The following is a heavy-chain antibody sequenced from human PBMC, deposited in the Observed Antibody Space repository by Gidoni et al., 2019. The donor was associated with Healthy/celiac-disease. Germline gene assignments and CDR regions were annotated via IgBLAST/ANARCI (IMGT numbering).Heavy chain of an antibody. J-gene: IGHJ5*02. CDR3: ATGPPHGGAMVTGWFDP. Sequence: QVQLVQSGAEVKKPGASVKVSCKVSGYTLTELSMHWVRQAPGKGLEWRGGFDPEDGETIYAQKFQGRVTMTEDTATDTAYMELSSLRAEDTAVYYCATGPPHGGAMVTGWFDPWGQGTLVTVSS. V-gene: IGHV1-24*01. CDR2: FDPEDGET. CDR1: GYTLTELS. D-gene: IGHD5-18*01.